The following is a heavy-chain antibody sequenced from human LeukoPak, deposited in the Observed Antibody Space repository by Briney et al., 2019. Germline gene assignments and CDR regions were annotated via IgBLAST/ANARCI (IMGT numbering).Heavy chain of an antibody. D-gene: IGHD7-27*01. J-gene: IGHJ5*02. CDR2: ISGSGYST. V-gene: IGHV3-23*01. CDR1: GFTVSSNY. CDR3: AKDPGDRVGDWFDP. Sequence: GGSLRLSCAASGFTVSSNYMSWVRQAPGKGLEWVSAISGSGYSTYYADSVKGRFTISRDNSKNTLYLQMNSLRADDTAVYYCAKDPGDRVGDWFDPWGQGTLVTVSS.